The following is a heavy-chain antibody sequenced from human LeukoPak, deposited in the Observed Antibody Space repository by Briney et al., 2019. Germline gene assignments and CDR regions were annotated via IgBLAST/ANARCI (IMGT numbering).Heavy chain of an antibody. D-gene: IGHD1-26*01. CDR2: ISAYNGNT. Sequence: GASVKVSCKASGYTFTSYGISWVRQAPGQGLEWMGWISAYNGNTNYAQKLQGRVTMTTDTSTSTAHMELRSLRSDDTAVYYCARDPLGSYYPPDYWGQGTLVTVSS. V-gene: IGHV1-18*01. CDR1: GYTFTSYG. J-gene: IGHJ4*02. CDR3: ARDPLGSYYPPDY.